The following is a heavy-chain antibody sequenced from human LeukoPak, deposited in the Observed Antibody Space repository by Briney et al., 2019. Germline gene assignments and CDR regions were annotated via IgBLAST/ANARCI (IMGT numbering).Heavy chain of an antibody. CDR2: ISGSGGST. Sequence: GGSLRLSCAASGFTFSSYAMSWVRQAPGKGLEWVSAISGSGGSTYYADSVKGRFTISRDNSKNTLYLQMNSLRAEDTAVYYCAKDNLRYFDWLPNWFDPWGQGTLVTVS. V-gene: IGHV3-23*01. CDR3: AKDNLRYFDWLPNWFDP. D-gene: IGHD3-9*01. CDR1: GFTFSSYA. J-gene: IGHJ5*02.